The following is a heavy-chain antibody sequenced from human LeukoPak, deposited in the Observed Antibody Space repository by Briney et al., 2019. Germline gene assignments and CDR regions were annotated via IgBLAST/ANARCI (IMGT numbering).Heavy chain of an antibody. CDR3: ARRSSSSFPFYYYMDV. CDR2: IYPGDSDT. Sequence: GESLKISCKVSGYSFTSYWIGWVRQMPGKGLEWMGIIYPGDSDTRYSPSFQGQVTISADKSISTAYLQWSSLKASDTAMYYCARRSSSSFPFYYYMDVWGKGTTVTVSS. V-gene: IGHV5-51*01. J-gene: IGHJ6*03. D-gene: IGHD6-13*01. CDR1: GYSFTSYW.